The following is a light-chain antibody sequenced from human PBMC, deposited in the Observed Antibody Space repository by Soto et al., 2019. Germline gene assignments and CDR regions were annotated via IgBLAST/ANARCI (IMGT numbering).Light chain of an antibody. Sequence: QSVLTEPTSASGTAGLSITISSTGAYTDVGDYDLVSWYQHHPGKAPKLTIYEVFKRPSGISDRFSGSKSGNTASLTISGLQPEDEADYYCSSYSSTYIEFDFGTGTKVTVL. J-gene: IGLJ1*01. V-gene: IGLV2-14*01. CDR1: YTDVGDYDL. CDR3: SSYSSTYIEFD. CDR2: EVF.